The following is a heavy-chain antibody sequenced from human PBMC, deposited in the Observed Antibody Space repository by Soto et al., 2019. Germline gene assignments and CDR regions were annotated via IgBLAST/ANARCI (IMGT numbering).Heavy chain of an antibody. V-gene: IGHV1-18*01. CDR3: ARDYGGYCSSTSCYDDWFDP. J-gene: IGHJ5*02. Sequence: ASVKVSFKASGYTFTSYGISWVRQAPGQGLEWMGWISAYNGNTNYAQKLQGRVTMTTDTSTSTAYMELRSLRSDDTAVYYCARDYGGYCSSTSCYDDWFDPWGQGTLVTVSS. CDR2: ISAYNGNT. CDR1: GYTFTSYG. D-gene: IGHD2-2*01.